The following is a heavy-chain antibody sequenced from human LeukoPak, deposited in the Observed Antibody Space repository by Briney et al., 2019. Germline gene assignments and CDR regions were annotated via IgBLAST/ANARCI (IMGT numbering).Heavy chain of an antibody. V-gene: IGHV3-48*02. CDR3: ARGGSSCFDS. J-gene: IGHJ4*02. CDR1: GFTFSSYH. CDR2: ISSSSGTI. Sequence: GGSLRLSCAASGFTFSSYHMNWVGQAPGKGLEWVSYISSSSGTIYYAGSVKGRFTPSTAHAKNSLYLQMNNLRDEDTAVYYCARGGSSCFDSWGQGTLVTVSS. D-gene: IGHD6-13*01.